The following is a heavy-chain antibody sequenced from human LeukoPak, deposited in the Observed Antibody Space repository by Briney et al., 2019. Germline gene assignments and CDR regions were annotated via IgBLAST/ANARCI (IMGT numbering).Heavy chain of an antibody. CDR2: IYYSGST. Sequence: SQTLSLTCTVSSGSISSDDYFWSWIRQPPGRGLEWIGSIYYSGSTYYNPSLKSRVSISVDTSKNHFSLKLSSVTAADTAVYYCARVPALRYFDWQVDYWGQGTLVIVSS. CDR1: SGSISSDDYF. V-gene: IGHV4-30-4*01. CDR3: ARVPALRYFDWQVDY. D-gene: IGHD3-9*01. J-gene: IGHJ4*02.